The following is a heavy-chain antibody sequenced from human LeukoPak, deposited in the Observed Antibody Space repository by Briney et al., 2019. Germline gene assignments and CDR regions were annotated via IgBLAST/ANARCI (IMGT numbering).Heavy chain of an antibody. J-gene: IGHJ4*02. Sequence: PGGSLRLSCAASGFTFSSHWMHWVRQAPGKGLVWVSGIITDGSRPRYADSVNARFTISRDNAKNTLYLQMNSLRAEDTAVYFCVRDGQGSTPLDYWGQGTLVTVSS. CDR3: VRDGQGSTPLDY. CDR2: IITDGSRP. V-gene: IGHV3-74*01. D-gene: IGHD2-15*01. CDR1: GFTFSSHW.